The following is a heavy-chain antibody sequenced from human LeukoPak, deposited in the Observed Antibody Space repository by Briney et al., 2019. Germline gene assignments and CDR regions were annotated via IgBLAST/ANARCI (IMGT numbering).Heavy chain of an antibody. V-gene: IGHV4-59*08. CDR2: IYYTGST. Sequence: SETLSFTCTVSGGSISSYYWNWIRQPPGKGLEWIGYIYYTGSTNYKPSLKSRVTISVDTSKNQFSLKVSSVTAADTAVYYCARHVGGIAADAFDYWGQGTLVTVSS. CDR1: GGSISSYY. D-gene: IGHD6-13*01. CDR3: ARHVGGIAADAFDY. J-gene: IGHJ4*02.